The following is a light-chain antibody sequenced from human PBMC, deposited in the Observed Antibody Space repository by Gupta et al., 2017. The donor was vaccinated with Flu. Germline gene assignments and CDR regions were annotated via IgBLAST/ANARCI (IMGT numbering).Light chain of an antibody. V-gene: IGLV6-57*01. Sequence: GDIDDNYVQGFPLRPGNSPTTLVFEDKERPSGVPDRFSGSIDRSSNSASLTISNLQPEDEADYYCQSFDDSGPAWVFGGGTKLTVL. CDR1: GDIDDNY. CDR2: EDK. CDR3: QSFDDSGPAWV. J-gene: IGLJ3*02.